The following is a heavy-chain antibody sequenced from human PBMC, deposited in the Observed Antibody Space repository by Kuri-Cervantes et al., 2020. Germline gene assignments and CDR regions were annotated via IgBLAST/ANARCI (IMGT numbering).Heavy chain of an antibody. CDR3: ARGPYYYDSSAMGAFDI. Sequence: GGSLRLSCAASGFTFSSYGMHWVRQAPGKGLEWVAVISYDGSNKYYADSVKGRFTISRDNSKNTLYLQMNSLRAEDTAVYYCARGPYYYDSSAMGAFDIWGQGTMVTVSS. CDR1: GFTFSSYG. J-gene: IGHJ3*02. CDR2: ISYDGSNK. V-gene: IGHV3-30*03. D-gene: IGHD3-22*01.